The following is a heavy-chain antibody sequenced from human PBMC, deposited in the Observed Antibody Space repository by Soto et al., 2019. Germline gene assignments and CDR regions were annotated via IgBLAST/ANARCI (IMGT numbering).Heavy chain of an antibody. D-gene: IGHD1-26*01. CDR3: ARGMVGGTSQV. CDR2: INAGNGNT. J-gene: IGHJ4*02. Sequence: QVQLVQSGAEVKKPGASVKVSCKASGYTFTKYAMHWVRQAPGQRLEWMGWINAGNGNTKYTQKFQGRVTITRDTSASTAYMELGSLRSEDTAVYYCARGMVGGTSQVWGQGTLVTVSS. V-gene: IGHV1-3*01. CDR1: GYTFTKYA.